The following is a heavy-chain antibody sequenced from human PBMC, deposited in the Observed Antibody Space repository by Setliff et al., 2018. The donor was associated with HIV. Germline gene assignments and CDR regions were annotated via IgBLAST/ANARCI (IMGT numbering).Heavy chain of an antibody. D-gene: IGHD3-3*01. CDR3: ARQPSGSLYLFYYMDV. J-gene: IGHJ6*03. CDR1: GDSISSINSY. CDR2: IFYSGST. Sequence: SETLSLTCTVSGDSISSINSYWAWIRQPPGRGLEYVGNIFYSGSTYYSPSLKGRATISVDTAKNQFSLKLSSVTAADTAVYYCARQPSGSLYLFYYMDVWGKGTTVTVSS. V-gene: IGHV4-39*07.